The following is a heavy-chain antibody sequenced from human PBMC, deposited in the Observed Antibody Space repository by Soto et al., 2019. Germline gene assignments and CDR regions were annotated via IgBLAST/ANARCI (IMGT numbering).Heavy chain of an antibody. D-gene: IGHD1-7*01. Sequence: ASVKVSCKASGYTFTSYGISWVRQAPGQGLEWMGWISAYNGNTNYAQKLQGRVTMTTDTSTSTAYMELRSLRSDDTAVYYCARDLTWNYPNWSDPWGQGTLVTVSS. CDR1: GYTFTSYG. J-gene: IGHJ5*02. CDR2: ISAYNGNT. CDR3: ARDLTWNYPNWSDP. V-gene: IGHV1-18*04.